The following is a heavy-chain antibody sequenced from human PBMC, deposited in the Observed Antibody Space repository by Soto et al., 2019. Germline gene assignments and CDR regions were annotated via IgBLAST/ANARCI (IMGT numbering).Heavy chain of an antibody. D-gene: IGHD3-22*01. V-gene: IGHV5-10-1*01. J-gene: IGHJ4*02. CDR2: IDPSDSYT. CDR3: ARPRLYYYYDSSGYYLDY. CDR1: GYSFTSYW. Sequence: PGESLKISCKGSGYSFTSYWISWVRQMPGKGLEWMGRIDPSDSYTNYSPSFQGHVTISADKSISTAYLQWSSLKASDTAMYYCARPRLYYYYDSSGYYLDYWGQGTLVTVSS.